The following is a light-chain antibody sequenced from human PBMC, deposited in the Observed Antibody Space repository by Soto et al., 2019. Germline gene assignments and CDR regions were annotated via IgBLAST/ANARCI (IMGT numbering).Light chain of an antibody. CDR1: QGISDW. CDR3: QYYNDYCWT. Sequence: DIQLTQSPSTLSASVGDRVTITCRASQGISDWLAWYQQKPGRAPKLLISRTSNLERGVPSRFSGSGSGTEFTLTISSLQPDDFATYHCQYYNDYCWTFGQGTKVDIK. V-gene: IGKV1-5*03. J-gene: IGKJ1*01. CDR2: RTS.